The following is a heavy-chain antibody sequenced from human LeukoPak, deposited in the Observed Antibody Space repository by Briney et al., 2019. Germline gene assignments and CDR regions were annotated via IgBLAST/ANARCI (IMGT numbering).Heavy chain of an antibody. Sequence: SETLSLTCTVSGGSISSYYWSWIRQPPGKGLEWIGYIYYSGSTNYNPSLKSRVTISVDTSKNQFSLKLSSVTAADTAVYYCARDRYGDSYFDYWGQGILVTVSS. V-gene: IGHV4-59*01. J-gene: IGHJ4*02. D-gene: IGHD4-17*01. CDR3: ARDRYGDSYFDY. CDR2: IYYSGST. CDR1: GGSISSYY.